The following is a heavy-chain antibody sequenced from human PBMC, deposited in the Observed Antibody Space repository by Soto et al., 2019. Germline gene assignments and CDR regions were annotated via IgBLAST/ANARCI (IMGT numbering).Heavy chain of an antibody. Sequence: ASVKVSCKASGYTFSNYGTTWVRQAPGQGLEWMGWISAYNGSTNYAQKLQGRVTMTTDTSTSTAYMELRSLRSDDTAVYYCASPDPFTVPHYYYYGMDVWGQGTTVTVSS. J-gene: IGHJ6*02. CDR3: ASPDPFTVPHYYYYGMDV. CDR2: ISAYNGST. V-gene: IGHV1-18*01. CDR1: GYTFSNYG. D-gene: IGHD4-17*01.